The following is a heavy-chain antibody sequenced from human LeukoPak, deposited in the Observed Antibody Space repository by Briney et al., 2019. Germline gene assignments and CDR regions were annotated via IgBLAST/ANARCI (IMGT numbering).Heavy chain of an antibody. D-gene: IGHD6-6*01. CDR3: ARAWEEYSSSHTFDY. Sequence: SETLSLTCTVSGYSISSGYYWGWIRQPPGKGLEWIGSIYHSGSTYYNPSLKSRVTISVDTSKNQFSLKLSSVTAADTAVYYCARAWEEYSSSHTFDYWGQGTLVTVSS. CDR1: GYSISSGYY. V-gene: IGHV4-38-2*02. CDR2: IYHSGST. J-gene: IGHJ4*02.